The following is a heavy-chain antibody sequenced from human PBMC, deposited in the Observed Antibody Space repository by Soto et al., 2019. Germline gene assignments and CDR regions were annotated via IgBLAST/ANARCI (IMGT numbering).Heavy chain of an antibody. J-gene: IGHJ5*02. CDR1: GGSIISTSYY. V-gene: IGHV4-39*01. D-gene: IGHD6-25*01. Sequence: QLQVRESGPGLVKPSETLTLTCTVSGGSIISTSYYWAWIRQSPGKGLEWIGTIYSGGLTSYNPFPRGRVAISIYTPKDPFSPGVAAGTPPGTGLYFCARAPSAGSIPYTWFDPWGQGVLVTVSS. CDR3: ARAPSAGSIPYTWFDP. CDR2: IYSGGLT.